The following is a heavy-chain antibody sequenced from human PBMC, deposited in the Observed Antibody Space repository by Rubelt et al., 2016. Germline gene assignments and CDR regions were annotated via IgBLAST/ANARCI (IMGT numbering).Heavy chain of an antibody. CDR3: ARHGQVQSGDAFDI. V-gene: IGHV5-51*01. D-gene: IGHD1-26*01. CDR1: GCSFTSYW. Sequence: EVQLVQSGAEVKKPGESLKISCKGSGCSFTSYWIGWVRQMPGKGLEWMGIIYPGDSDTRYSPALQGQVTISADKSIRTAYRQGSSLKASETAMYYCARHGQVQSGDAFDIWGQGTMVTVSS. J-gene: IGHJ3*02. CDR2: IYPGDSDT.